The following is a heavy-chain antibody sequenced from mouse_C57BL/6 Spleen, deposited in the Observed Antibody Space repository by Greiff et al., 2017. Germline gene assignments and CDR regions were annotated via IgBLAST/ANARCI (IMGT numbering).Heavy chain of an antibody. CDR1: GYSFTGYY. Sequence: VQLQQSGPELVKPGASVKISCKASGYSFTGYYMNWVKQSPEKSLEWIGEINPSTGGTTYNQKFKAKATLTVDKSSSTAYMQLKSLTSEDSAVYYCAKCGPFFDYWGQGTTLTVSS. J-gene: IGHJ2*01. CDR2: INPSTGGT. V-gene: IGHV1-42*01. CDR3: AKCGPFFDY.